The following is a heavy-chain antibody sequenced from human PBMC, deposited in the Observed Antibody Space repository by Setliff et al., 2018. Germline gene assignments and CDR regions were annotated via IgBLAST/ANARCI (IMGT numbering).Heavy chain of an antibody. J-gene: IGHJ5*01. D-gene: IGHD6-13*01. CDR1: GYSFIDYY. V-gene: IGHV1-2*02. Sequence: GASVKVSCKSSGYSFIDYYIHWVRQAPGQGLEWMGWINPHGGGTTFAQKFQGRVTATTDTYITTTYLKLSGLNFDDTAVYYCSRGRRGSTWTSDSWGQGTLVTVSS. CDR3: SRGRRGSTWTSDS. CDR2: INPHGGGT.